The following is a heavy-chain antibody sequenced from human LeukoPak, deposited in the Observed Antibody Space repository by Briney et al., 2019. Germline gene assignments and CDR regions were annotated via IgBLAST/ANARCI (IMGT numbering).Heavy chain of an antibody. CDR3: ARGRYYFDY. V-gene: IGHV4-59*08. CDR2: IYYSGST. CDR1: GGSISSYY. J-gene: IGHJ4*02. Sequence: SETLSLTCTVSGGSISSYYWSWIRQPPGKGLEGIGYIYYSGSTNYTPSLKGRVTISVDTSKNQFSLKLSSVTAADTAVYYCARGRYYFDYWGQGTLVTVSS.